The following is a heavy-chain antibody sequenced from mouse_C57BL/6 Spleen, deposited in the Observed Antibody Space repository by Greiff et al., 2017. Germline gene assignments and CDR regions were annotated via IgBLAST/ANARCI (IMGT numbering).Heavy chain of an antibody. D-gene: IGHD2-14*01. CDR2: IDPSSSYT. CDR1: GYTFTSYW. V-gene: IGHV1-69*01. CDR3: ARRGVLSIAY. Sequence: QVQLQQPGAELVMPGASVKLSCKASGYTFTSYWMRWVKQRPGQGLEWIGEIDPSSSYTNYNEKFKGKSTLTVDKSSSTAYMQLSSLTSEDSAVYYCARRGVLSIAYWGQGTLVTVSA. J-gene: IGHJ3*01.